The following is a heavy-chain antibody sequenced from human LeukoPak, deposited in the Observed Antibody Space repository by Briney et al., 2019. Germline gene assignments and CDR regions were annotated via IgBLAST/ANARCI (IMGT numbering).Heavy chain of an antibody. J-gene: IGHJ6*02. Sequence: GGSLRLSCSGSGFAISTYSMNWVRQAPGKGLQWVSPISSSGKYVYYEDSVKGRFTLSRDDAKNELFLQMNSLRPEDTAVYYCARDRYGSSVGGMDVWGQGTTVTVSS. CDR1: GFAISTYS. V-gene: IGHV3-21*06. D-gene: IGHD6-6*01. CDR3: ARDRYGSSVGGMDV. CDR2: ISSSGKYV.